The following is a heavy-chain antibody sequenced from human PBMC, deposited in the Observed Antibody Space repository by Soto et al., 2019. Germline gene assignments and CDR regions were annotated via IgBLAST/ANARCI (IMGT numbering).Heavy chain of an antibody. V-gene: IGHV4-34*01. J-gene: IGHJ4*02. CDR2: INHSGST. Sequence: SETLSLTCAVYGGSISGYYWSWIRQPPGKGLEWIGEINHSGSTNYNPSLKSRVTISVDTSKNQFSLKLSSVTAADTAVYYCARRDPQFYYDSSGYYPNFDYWGQGTLVTVSS. D-gene: IGHD3-22*01. CDR3: ARRDPQFYYDSSGYYPNFDY. CDR1: GGSISGYY.